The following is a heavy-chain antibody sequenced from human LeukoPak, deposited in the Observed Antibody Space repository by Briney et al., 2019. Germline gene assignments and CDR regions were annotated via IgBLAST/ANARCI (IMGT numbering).Heavy chain of an antibody. CDR1: GGSIISSSYY. V-gene: IGHV4-39*07. CDR3: ATLTTEVTAYYFDH. Sequence: SETLSLTCTVSGGSIISSSYYWGWIRQPPGKGLEWIGSIYYSGTTYYNPSLKSRVTISVDTSKSQFSLKLTSVTAADTAVYYCATLTTEVTAYYFDHWGQGTLVTVSS. D-gene: IGHD4-23*01. J-gene: IGHJ4*02. CDR2: IYYSGTT.